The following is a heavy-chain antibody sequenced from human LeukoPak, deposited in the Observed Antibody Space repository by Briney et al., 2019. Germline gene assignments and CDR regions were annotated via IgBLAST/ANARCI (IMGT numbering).Heavy chain of an antibody. CDR2: INPNSGGT. D-gene: IGHD2-21*02. V-gene: IGHV1-2*02. J-gene: IGHJ4*02. CDR1: GYTFTGYC. Sequence: ASVTVSCKASGYTFTGYCMHWVRQAPGQGLEWMGWINPNSGGTNYAQKFQGRVTMTRDTSISTAYMELSRLRSDDTAVYYCARDLNDYCGGDCYYYWGQGTLVTVSS. CDR3: ARDLNDYCGGDCYYY.